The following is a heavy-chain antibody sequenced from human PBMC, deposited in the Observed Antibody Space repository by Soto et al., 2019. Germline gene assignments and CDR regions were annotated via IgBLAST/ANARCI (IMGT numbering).Heavy chain of an antibody. CDR1: GGSISSYY. V-gene: IGHV4-59*01. D-gene: IGHD3-10*01. Sequence: LSLTCTVSGGSISSYYWSWIRQPPGKGLEWIGYIYYSGSTNYNPSLKSRVTISVDTSKNQFSLKLSSVTAADTAVYYCARAGTTMVRGVISGWFDPWGQGTLVTLSS. J-gene: IGHJ5*02. CDR3: ARAGTTMVRGVISGWFDP. CDR2: IYYSGST.